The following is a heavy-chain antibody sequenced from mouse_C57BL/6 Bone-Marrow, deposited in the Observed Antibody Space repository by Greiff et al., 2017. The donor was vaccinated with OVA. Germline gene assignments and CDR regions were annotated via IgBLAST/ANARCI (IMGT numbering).Heavy chain of an antibody. J-gene: IGHJ3*01. CDR3: SRIYYYGSRSFAY. V-gene: IGHV2-6*01. D-gene: IGHD1-1*01. CDR1: GFSLTSYG. CDR2: IWGVGST. Sequence: QVQLQQSGPGLVAPSQSLSITCTVSGFSLTSYGVDWVRQSPGKGLEWLGVIWGVGSTNYNSAHISSLGISKDNSKTPVFLKMNSLQTDDTAMYYGSRIYYYGSRSFAYWGQGTLVTVSA.